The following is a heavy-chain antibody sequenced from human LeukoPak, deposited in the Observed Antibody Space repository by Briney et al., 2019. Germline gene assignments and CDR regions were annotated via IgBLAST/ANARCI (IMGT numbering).Heavy chain of an antibody. Sequence: GGSLRLSCAASGFTFSSYSMNWVRQAPGKGLEWVSFISTSSIYIYYADSVKGRFTISRDNAKNSLYLQMNSLRAEDTAVYYCVRVDSSGYGLHWGLDYWGQGTLVTVSS. J-gene: IGHJ4*02. D-gene: IGHD3-22*01. CDR2: ISTSSIYI. CDR1: GFTFSSYS. CDR3: VRVDSSGYGLHWGLDY. V-gene: IGHV3-21*01.